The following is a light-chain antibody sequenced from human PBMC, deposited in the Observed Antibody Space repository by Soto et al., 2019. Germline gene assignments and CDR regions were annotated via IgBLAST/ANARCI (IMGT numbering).Light chain of an antibody. Sequence: QSVLTQPASVSGSPGQSITISCTGTSSDVGSYNLVSRYQHHPGKAPKLMIYEVSKRPSGASNRFSGSKSGNTASLTISGLQAEDEADYYCCSYAGSSTFPYVFGTGTKVTVL. CDR1: SSDVGSYNL. V-gene: IGLV2-23*02. J-gene: IGLJ1*01. CDR3: CSYAGSSTFPYV. CDR2: EVS.